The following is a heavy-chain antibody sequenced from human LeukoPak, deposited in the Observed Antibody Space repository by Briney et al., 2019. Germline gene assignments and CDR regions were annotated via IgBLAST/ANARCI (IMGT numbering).Heavy chain of an antibody. J-gene: IGHJ4*02. D-gene: IGHD5-24*01. CDR2: IYSGGST. CDR1: GFTVSSNY. V-gene: IGHV3-66*01. CDR3: ASGRDGYNLRSAY. Sequence: GSLRLSCAASGFTVSSNYMSWVRQAPGKGLEWVSVIYSGGSTYYADSVKGRFTISRDNSKNTLYLQMNSLRAEDTAVYYCASGRDGYNLRSAYWGQGTLVTVSS.